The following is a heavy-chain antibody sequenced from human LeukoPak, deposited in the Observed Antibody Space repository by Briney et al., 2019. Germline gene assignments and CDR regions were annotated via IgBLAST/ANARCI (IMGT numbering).Heavy chain of an antibody. V-gene: IGHV4-61*02. J-gene: IGHJ6*03. CDR3: ARVHYGYSYYMDV. Sequence: SETLSLTCTVSGGSISSGSYYWSWIRQPADKGLEWIGRIYPSGSTNYNPSLKSRVTISVDTSKNQFSLKLSSVTAADTAVYYCARVHYGYSYYMDVWGKGTTVTISS. CDR1: GGSISSGSYY. CDR2: IYPSGST. D-gene: IGHD4-17*01.